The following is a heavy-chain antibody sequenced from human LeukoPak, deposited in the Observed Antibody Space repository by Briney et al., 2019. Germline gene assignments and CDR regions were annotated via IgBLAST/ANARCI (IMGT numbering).Heavy chain of an antibody. CDR3: AREPCSSTSCYYNWFDP. D-gene: IGHD2-2*01. CDR1: GGSISSGGYY. V-gene: IGHV4-31*03. J-gene: IGHJ5*02. CDR2: IYYSGST. Sequence: SETLSLTCTVSGGSISSGGYYWSWIRQHPGKGLEWIGYIYYSGSTYYNPSLKSRVTISVDTSKNQFSLKLSSETAADTAVYYCAREPCSSTSCYYNWFDPWGQGTLVTVSS.